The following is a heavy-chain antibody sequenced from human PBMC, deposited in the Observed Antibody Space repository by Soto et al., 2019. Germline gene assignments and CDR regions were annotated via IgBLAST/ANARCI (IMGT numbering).Heavy chain of an antibody. CDR1: GDSLSGSY. J-gene: IGHJ4*02. CDR2: VNDSGTT. CDR3: VRVRNFDTSGWRHFYYFDY. D-gene: IGHD6-19*01. V-gene: IGHV4-34*01. Sequence: SETLSLTCAVYGDSLSGSYWSWIRQPPGKGLEWIAEVNDSGTTKYNPSLKSRVTISLDTSKNQFSLKMSSVAAADTAVFYCVRVRNFDTSGWRHFYYFDYWGQETLVTVSS.